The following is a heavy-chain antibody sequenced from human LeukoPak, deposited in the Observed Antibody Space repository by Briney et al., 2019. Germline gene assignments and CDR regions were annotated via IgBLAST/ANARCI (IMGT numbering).Heavy chain of an antibody. V-gene: IGHV1-24*01. CDR1: GYTLTELS. D-gene: IGHD1-7*01. CDR3: ATQSNWNSAEYFQH. CDR2: FDPEDGET. J-gene: IGHJ1*01. Sequence: ASVKVSCKVSGYTLTELSMHWVRQAPGKGLEWMGGFDPEDGETIYAQKFQGRVTMTEDTSTDTAYMGLSSLRSEDTAVYYCATQSNWNSAEYFQHWGQGTLVTVSS.